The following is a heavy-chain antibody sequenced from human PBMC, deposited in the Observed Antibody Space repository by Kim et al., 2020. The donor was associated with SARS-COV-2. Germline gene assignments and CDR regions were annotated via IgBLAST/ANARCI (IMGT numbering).Heavy chain of an antibody. CDR3: AADPIAVAGTGPWFDP. J-gene: IGHJ5*02. D-gene: IGHD6-19*01. V-gene: IGHV1-58*02. CDR2: IVVGSGNT. CDR1: GFTFTSSA. Sequence: SVKVSCKASGFTFTSSAMQWVRQARGQRLEWIGWIVVGSGNTNYAQKFQERVTITRDMSTSTAYMELSSLRSEDTAVYYCAADPIAVAGTGPWFDPWGQGTLVTVSS.